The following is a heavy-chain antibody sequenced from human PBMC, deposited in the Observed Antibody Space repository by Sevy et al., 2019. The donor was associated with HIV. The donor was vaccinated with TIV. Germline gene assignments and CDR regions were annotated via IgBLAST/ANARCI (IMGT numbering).Heavy chain of an antibody. V-gene: IGHV4-30-2*01. Sequence: SETLSLTCAVSAGSISSGGFSWSWIRQPPGKGLEWIGYIYHSGSTYYNPSLKSRVTISVDRSKNQFSLKLSSVTAADTAVYYCARGTGVLNYYYYMDVWGKGTTVTVSS. D-gene: IGHD3-10*01. CDR2: IYHSGST. CDR1: AGSISSGGFS. CDR3: ARGTGVLNYYYYMDV. J-gene: IGHJ6*03.